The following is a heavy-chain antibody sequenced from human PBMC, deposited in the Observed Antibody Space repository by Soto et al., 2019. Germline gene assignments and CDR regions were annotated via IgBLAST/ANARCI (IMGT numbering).Heavy chain of an antibody. D-gene: IGHD3-22*01. J-gene: IGHJ2*01. CDR1: GGSISSSNW. CDR2: IYHSGST. CDR3: ARSTYYYDSSGYYLWYFDL. Sequence: SSETLSLTCAVSGGSISSSNWWSWVRQPPGKGLEWIGEIYHSGSTNYNPSLKSRVTMSVDKSKNQFSLKLSSVTAADTAVYYCARSTYYYDSSGYYLWYFDLWGRGTLVTVSS. V-gene: IGHV4-4*02.